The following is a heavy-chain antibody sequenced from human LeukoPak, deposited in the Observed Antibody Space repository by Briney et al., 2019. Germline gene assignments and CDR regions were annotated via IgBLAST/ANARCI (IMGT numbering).Heavy chain of an antibody. D-gene: IGHD5-18*01. CDR1: GGSISSYY. Sequence: SETLSLTCTVSGGSISSYYWSWIRQPAGKGLGWIGRIYTSGSTNYNPSLKSRVTMSVDMSKNQFSLKLSSVTAADTAVYYCAREVAQGRYSNFDYWGQGTLVTVSS. V-gene: IGHV4-4*07. J-gene: IGHJ4*02. CDR3: AREVAQGRYSNFDY. CDR2: IYTSGST.